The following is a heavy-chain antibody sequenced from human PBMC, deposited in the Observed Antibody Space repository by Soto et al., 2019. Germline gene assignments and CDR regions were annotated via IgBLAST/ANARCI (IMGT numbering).Heavy chain of an antibody. CDR3: ARVKGYCSGTNCYPDY. Sequence: TLSLTCTVSGGSISSGGYYWSWIRQHPGKGLEWIGYIYYSGYTYYNPSLKSRVTISSDTSKNQFYLKLSSVTAADTAMYYCARVKGYCSGTNCYPDYWGQGTLVTVSS. V-gene: IGHV4-31*03. CDR2: IYYSGYT. J-gene: IGHJ4*02. D-gene: IGHD2-2*01. CDR1: GGSISSGGYY.